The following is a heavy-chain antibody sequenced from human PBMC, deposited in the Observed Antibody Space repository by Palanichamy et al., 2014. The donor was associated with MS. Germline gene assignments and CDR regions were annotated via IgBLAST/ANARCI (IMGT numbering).Heavy chain of an antibody. J-gene: IGHJ4*02. CDR1: GFTFRSYA. CDR3: ARVGAESGGYFDY. V-gene: IGHV3-30-3*01. Sequence: CAASGFTFRSYAMHWVRQAPGKGLEWVAVISYDGSNKYYADSVKGRFTISRDNSKNTLYLQMNSLRAEDTAVYYCARVGAESGGYFDYWGQGTLVTVSS. CDR2: ISYDGSNK. D-gene: IGHD3-10*01.